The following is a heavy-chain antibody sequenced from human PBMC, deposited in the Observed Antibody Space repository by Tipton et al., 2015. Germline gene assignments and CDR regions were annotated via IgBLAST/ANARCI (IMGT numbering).Heavy chain of an antibody. CDR1: SDSINKYY. V-gene: IGHV4-59*12. CDR3: ARDAGRYYDSSGLSWYFDL. J-gene: IGHJ2*01. CDR2: IQYSGGT. D-gene: IGHD3-22*01. Sequence: TLSLTCTVSSDSINKYYWSWIRQPPGKELQWIGYIQYSGGTNYNPSLESRASMSVDTSKTQFSLKLSSVTAADTAVYYCARDAGRYYDSSGLSWYFDLWGRGTLVTVSS.